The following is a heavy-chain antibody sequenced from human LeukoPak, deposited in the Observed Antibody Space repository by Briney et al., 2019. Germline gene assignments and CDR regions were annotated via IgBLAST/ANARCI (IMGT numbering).Heavy chain of an antibody. V-gene: IGHV3-23*01. J-gene: IGHJ4*02. CDR2: ISPAGDST. CDR3: ARRLVTAGITDFFDS. D-gene: IGHD2-2*01. CDR1: GFDFSSYS. Sequence: GGSLRLSCATSGFDFSSYSMNWVRQAPGAGLEWVSAISPAGDSTTDADSVKGRFTISRDNSKSTLYLQMNGLTAEDTALYYCARRLVTAGITDFFDSWGQGTLVSVSS.